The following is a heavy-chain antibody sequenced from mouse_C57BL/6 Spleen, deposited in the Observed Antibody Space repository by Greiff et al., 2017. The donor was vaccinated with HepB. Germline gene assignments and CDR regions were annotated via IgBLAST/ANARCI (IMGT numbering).Heavy chain of an antibody. Sequence: EVQRVESGGGLVKPGGSLKLSCAASGFTFSDYGMHWVRQAPEKGLEWVAYISSGSSTIYYADTVKGRFTISRDNAKNTLFLQMTSLRSEDTAMYYCARRLTGTGDYYAMDYWGQGTSVTVSS. CDR2: ISSGSSTI. CDR3: ARRLTGTGDYYAMDY. CDR1: GFTFSDYG. V-gene: IGHV5-17*01. J-gene: IGHJ4*01. D-gene: IGHD4-1*01.